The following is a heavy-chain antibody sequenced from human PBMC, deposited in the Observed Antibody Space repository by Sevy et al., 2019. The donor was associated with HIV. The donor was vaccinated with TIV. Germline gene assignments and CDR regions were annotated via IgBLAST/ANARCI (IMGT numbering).Heavy chain of an antibody. CDR3: AKNCYYYDSSGYAPVDY. D-gene: IGHD3-22*01. Sequence: GGSLRLSCAASGFTFSSYGMHWVRQAPGKGLEWVAVISYDGSNKYYADSVKGRFTISRDNSKNTLYLQMNSLRAEDTAVYYCAKNCYYYDSSGYAPVDYWGQGTLVTVSS. CDR1: GFTFSSYG. CDR2: ISYDGSNK. J-gene: IGHJ4*02. V-gene: IGHV3-30*18.